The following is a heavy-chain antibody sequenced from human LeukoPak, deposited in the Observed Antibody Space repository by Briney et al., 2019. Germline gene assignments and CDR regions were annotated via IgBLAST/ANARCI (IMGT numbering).Heavy chain of an antibody. D-gene: IGHD2-2*01. CDR3: AKGGGPYHLPTDY. V-gene: IGHV3-23*01. Sequence: GGSLRLSCAASGFTFSSYTMNWVRQAPGKGLEWVSAITSAGNTYYADSVKGRFTISRDSSKNTLYLQMNSLRSEDTAVYYCAKGGGPYHLPTDYWGQGTLVTVSS. J-gene: IGHJ4*02. CDR2: ITSAGNT. CDR1: GFTFSSYT.